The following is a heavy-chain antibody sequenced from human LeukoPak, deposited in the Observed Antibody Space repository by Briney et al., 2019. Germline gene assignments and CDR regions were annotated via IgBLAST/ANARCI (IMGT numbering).Heavy chain of an antibody. CDR3: VGSGYYHSGVYNWWFDP. J-gene: IGHJ5*02. CDR2: NYYSGST. Sequence: SETLSLTCAVSGGSISSYYWSWIRQPPGKGLEWIGYNYYSGSTNYNPSLKSRVTISIDTSNNQFSLKLSSVTAADTAVYYCVGSGYYHSGVYNWWFDPWGQGTLVTVSS. D-gene: IGHD3-22*01. CDR1: GGSISSYY. V-gene: IGHV4-59*01.